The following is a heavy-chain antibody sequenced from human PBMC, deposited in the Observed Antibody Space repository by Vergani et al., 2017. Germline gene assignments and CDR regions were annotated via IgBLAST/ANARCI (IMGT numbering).Heavy chain of an antibody. CDR3: ARVGYCSSTSCWAYYYYYMDV. CDR2: ISWNSGST. D-gene: IGHD2-2*01. CDR1: GFTFDDYA. Sequence: EVQLVESGGGLVQPGRSLRLSCAASGFTFDDYAMHWARQAPGKGLEWVSGISWNSGSTGYADSVKGRFTISRDNAKNSLYLQMNSLRAEDTAVYYCARVGYCSSTSCWAYYYYYMDVWGKGTTVTVSS. J-gene: IGHJ6*03. V-gene: IGHV3-9*01.